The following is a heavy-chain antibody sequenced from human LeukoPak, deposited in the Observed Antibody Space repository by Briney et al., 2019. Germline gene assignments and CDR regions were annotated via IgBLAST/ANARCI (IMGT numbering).Heavy chain of an antibody. V-gene: IGHV4-59*12. CDR3: ARDKTYYYDSSGYYPLLY. Sequence: SETLSLTCTVSGGSISSYYWSWIRQPPGKGLEWIGYIDYSGSTNYNPSLKSRVTISVDTSKNQFSLKLSSVTAADTAVYYCARDKTYYYDSSGYYPLLYWGQGTLVTVSS. CDR1: GGSISSYY. J-gene: IGHJ4*02. D-gene: IGHD3-22*01. CDR2: IDYSGST.